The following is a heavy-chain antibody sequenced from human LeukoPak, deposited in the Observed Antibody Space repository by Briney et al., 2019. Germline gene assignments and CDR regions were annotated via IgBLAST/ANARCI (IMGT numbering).Heavy chain of an antibody. J-gene: IGHJ4*02. V-gene: IGHV3-43*02. D-gene: IGHD1-26*01. CDR2: ISGDGGTT. CDR1: GFTFDDYA. CDR3: AKDNRLTDTPWAFDY. Sequence: PGGSRRLSCAASGFTFDDYAMHWVRQARGKGLEWVSLISGDGGTTYYTDSVKGRFTISRDNSKNSLYLQMNSLRIEDTALYYCAKDNRLTDTPWAFDYWGQGTLVTVSS.